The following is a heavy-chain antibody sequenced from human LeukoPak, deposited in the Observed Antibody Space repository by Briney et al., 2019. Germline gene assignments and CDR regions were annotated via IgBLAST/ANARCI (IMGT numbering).Heavy chain of an antibody. CDR1: GFTFDDYA. D-gene: IGHD3-22*01. J-gene: IGHJ4*02. CDR3: AKFGYYHDTSTYGFDF. V-gene: IGHV3-9*01. CDR2: INWNSETT. Sequence: SGGSLRLSCAASGFTFDDYAMHWVRQAPGKGLEWVSSINWNSETTYYADSVKGRSTISRDNAKNSLYLQMNSLTTEDTALYYCAKFGYYHDTSTYGFDFWGRGTLVTVSS.